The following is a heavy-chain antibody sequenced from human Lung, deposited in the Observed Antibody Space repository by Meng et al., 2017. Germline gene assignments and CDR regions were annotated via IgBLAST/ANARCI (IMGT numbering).Heavy chain of an antibody. J-gene: IGHJ4*02. CDR1: GYTFTTYG. D-gene: IGHD6-19*01. CDR2: IDPGNGNR. Sequence: QGHLGQAGREVKKHGAAGKVSCKASGYTFTTYGISWLRQAPGQGLEWMGWIDPGNGNRDFAEKFQDRLTMSNDTSSSTVYMELTRLTSDDTAVYYCARDRQWLFDYWGQGALVTVSS. CDR3: ARDRQWLFDY. V-gene: IGHV1-18*01.